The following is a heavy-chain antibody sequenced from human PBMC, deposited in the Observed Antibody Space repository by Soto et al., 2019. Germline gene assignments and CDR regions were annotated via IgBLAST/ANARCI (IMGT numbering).Heavy chain of an antibody. J-gene: IGHJ6*02. V-gene: IGHV1-46*01. CDR3: AREGVRGMDV. CDR1: GYTFTRYF. Sequence: ASVKVSCKASGYTFTRYFIHWMRQAPGQGLEWMGNIDPSDGGTTYAQKFQGRVTMTRNTSISTAYMELSSLRSEDTAVYYCAREGVRGMDVWGQGTTVTVSS. D-gene: IGHD3-16*01. CDR2: IDPSDGGT.